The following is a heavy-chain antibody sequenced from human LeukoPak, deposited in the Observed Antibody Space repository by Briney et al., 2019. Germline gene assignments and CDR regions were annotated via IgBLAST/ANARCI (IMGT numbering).Heavy chain of an antibody. J-gene: IGHJ3*01. CDR2: IRSKANNYAT. CDR3: TRRARHGELVGLDAFDV. V-gene: IGHV3-73*01. D-gene: IGHD1-26*01. CDR1: GFTFSGSA. Sequence: PGGSLKLPCAASGFTFSGSAMHWVRQASGKGLEWVGRIRSKANNYATAYAASVKGRFMISRDDSKNTAYLQMYSLKTEDTAVYYCTRRARHGELVGLDAFDVWGQGTMVTVSS.